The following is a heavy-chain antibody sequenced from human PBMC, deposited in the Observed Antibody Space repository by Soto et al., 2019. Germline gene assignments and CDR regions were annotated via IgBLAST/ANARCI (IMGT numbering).Heavy chain of an antibody. CDR3: ARQGEDILTGYFGSYYYYYGMDV. CDR1: GGSISSSSYY. J-gene: IGHJ6*02. D-gene: IGHD3-9*01. V-gene: IGHV4-39*01. Sequence: SETLSLTCTVSGGSISSSSYYWGWIRQPPGKGLEWIGSIYYSGSTYYNPSLKSRVTISVDTSKNQFSLKLSSVTAADTAVYYCARQGEDILTGYFGSYYYYYGMDVWGQGTTVTSP. CDR2: IYYSGST.